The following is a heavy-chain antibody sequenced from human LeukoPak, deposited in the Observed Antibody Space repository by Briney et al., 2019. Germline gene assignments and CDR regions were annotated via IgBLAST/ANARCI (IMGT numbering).Heavy chain of an antibody. V-gene: IGHV4-59*01. Sequence: SETLSLTCTVSGGSISSYYWSWIRQPPGKGLEWIGYLYYSGSTNYNPPLKSRVTISVDTSKNQFSLKLSSVTAAGTAVYYCARDTTVGGAVAGYNPWGWYFDLWGRGTLVTVSS. CDR3: ARDTTVGGAVAGYNPWGWYFDL. CDR1: GGSISSYY. CDR2: LYYSGST. J-gene: IGHJ2*01. D-gene: IGHD6-19*01.